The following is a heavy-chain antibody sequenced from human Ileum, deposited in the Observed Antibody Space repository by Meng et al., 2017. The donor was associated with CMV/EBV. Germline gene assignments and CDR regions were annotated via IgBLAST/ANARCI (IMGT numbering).Heavy chain of an antibody. J-gene: IGHJ5*02. V-gene: IGHV1-69*04. D-gene: IGHD2-2*01. CDR3: AREPPIHLVVVPAALFSWFDP. Sequence: SVKVSCKASGGTFSRYTISWVRQAPGQGREWMGRIIPILGIANYAQKFQGRVTITADKSTSTAYMGLSSLRSEDTAVYYCAREPPIHLVVVPAALFSWFDPWGQGTLVTVSS. CDR1: GGTFSRYT. CDR2: IIPILGIA.